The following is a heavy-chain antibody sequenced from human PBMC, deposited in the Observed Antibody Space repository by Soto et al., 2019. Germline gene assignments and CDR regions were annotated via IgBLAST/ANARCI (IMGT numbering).Heavy chain of an antibody. CDR2: IYYSGST. D-gene: IGHD2-15*01. Sequence: QLQLQESGPGLVKPSETLSLTCTVSGGSISSSSYYWGWIRQPPGKGLEWIGSIYYSGSTYYNPSLKSRVTMSVDTSKNQFSLNLSSVTAADTDVYYCARHGDCSGGSCYHRPYNWFDPWGQGTLVTVSS. CDR1: GGSISSSSYY. J-gene: IGHJ5*02. CDR3: ARHGDCSGGSCYHRPYNWFDP. V-gene: IGHV4-39*01.